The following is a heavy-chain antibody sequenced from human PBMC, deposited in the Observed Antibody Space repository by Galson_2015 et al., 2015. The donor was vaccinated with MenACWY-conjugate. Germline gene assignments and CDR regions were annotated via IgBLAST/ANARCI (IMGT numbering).Heavy chain of an antibody. CDR3: ARGSAAASYYYYYGMDV. V-gene: IGHV3-48*02. D-gene: IGHD2-2*01. Sequence: SLRLSCAASGFTFSTYNMNWVRQAPGKGLEWVSYISSSSTIHYADSVKGRFTISRDNAKNSLYLQMNSLRDEDTAVYYCARGSAAASYYYYYGMDVWGQGTTVTVSS. CDR2: ISSSSTI. CDR1: GFTFSTYN. J-gene: IGHJ6*02.